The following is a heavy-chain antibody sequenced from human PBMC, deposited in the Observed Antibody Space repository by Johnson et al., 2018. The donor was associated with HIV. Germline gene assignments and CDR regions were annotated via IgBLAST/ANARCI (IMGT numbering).Heavy chain of an antibody. D-gene: IGHD1-26*01. CDR2: INQDGSEK. Sequence: MQLVESGGGVVRPGGSLRLSCAASGFTFRNHWMSWVRQAPGKGLEWVANINQDGSEKYYVGSLEGRFTISRDNAKTSLYLQMNSLRAEDTAVYYCARDTLAWGLLPPIGAFDIWGQGTMVTVSS. CDR3: ARDTLAWGLLPPIGAFDI. V-gene: IGHV3-7*05. J-gene: IGHJ3*02. CDR1: GFTFRNHW.